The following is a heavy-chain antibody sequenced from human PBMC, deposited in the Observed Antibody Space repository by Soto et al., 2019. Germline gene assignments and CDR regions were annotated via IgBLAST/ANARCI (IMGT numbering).Heavy chain of an antibody. V-gene: IGHV1-69*02. CDR1: GGTFSSYT. D-gene: IGHD5-12*01. Sequence: QVQLVHSGAEVKKPGSSVKVSCKASGGTFSSYTISWVRQAPGQGLEWMGRIIPILGIANYAQKFQGRVTITADKSTSTAYMELSSLRSEDTAVYYCARAGVATEPGDYWGQGTLVTVSS. CDR3: ARAGVATEPGDY. CDR2: IIPILGIA. J-gene: IGHJ4*02.